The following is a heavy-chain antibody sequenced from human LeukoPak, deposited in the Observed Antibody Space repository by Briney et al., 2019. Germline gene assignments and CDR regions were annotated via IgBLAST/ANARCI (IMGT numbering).Heavy chain of an antibody. D-gene: IGHD3-3*01. V-gene: IGHV4-59*08. CDR3: ARLPSDLGYFDY. CDR1: GGSISSYY. Sequence: NSSETLSPTCTVSGGSISSYYWSWIRQSPGKGLEWIGYIYYSGSTKYNPPLKSRVIISVDTSKKQFSLKLSSVTAADTAVYYCARLPSDLGYFDYWGQGTLVTVSS. CDR2: IYYSGST. J-gene: IGHJ4*02.